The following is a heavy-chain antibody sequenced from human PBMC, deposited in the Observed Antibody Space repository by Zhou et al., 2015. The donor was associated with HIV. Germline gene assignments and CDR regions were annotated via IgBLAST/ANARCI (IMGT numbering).Heavy chain of an antibody. CDR3: ARAAATYVVADDFDV. CDR1: GYMFFANT. V-gene: IGHV7-4-1*02. CDR2: INTYTGNP. Sequence: QVQLVQSGSELRKPGASVKLSCKASGYMFFANTLHWVRQAPGQGLEWMGSINTYTGNPTYAQAFTGRFVFSSDTSVSTAYLQISSLRAEDTALYYCARAAATYVVADDFDVWGQGTTVTVSS. J-gene: IGHJ3*01. D-gene: IGHD3-10*02.